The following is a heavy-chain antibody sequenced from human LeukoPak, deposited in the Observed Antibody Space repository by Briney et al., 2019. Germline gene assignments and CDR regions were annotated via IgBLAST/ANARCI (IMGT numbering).Heavy chain of an antibody. D-gene: IGHD1-26*01. Sequence: ASVKVSCRASGYTFTSYYMHWVRQAPGQGLEWMGIINPSGGSTSYAQKFQGRVTMTRDTSTSTVYMELSSLRSEDTAVYYCARQSGSYTFDYWGQGTLVTVSS. CDR3: ARQSGSYTFDY. CDR2: INPSGGST. V-gene: IGHV1-46*01. CDR1: GYTFTSYY. J-gene: IGHJ4*02.